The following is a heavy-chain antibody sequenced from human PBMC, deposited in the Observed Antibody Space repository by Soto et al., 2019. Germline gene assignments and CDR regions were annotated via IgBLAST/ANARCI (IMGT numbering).Heavy chain of an antibody. Sequence: SETLSLTCAVYGGSFSGYYWSWIRQPPGKGLEWIGEINHSGSTNYNPSLKSRVTISVDTSKNQFSLKLSSVTAADTAVYYCARALIVVVVADGRWFDPWGQGTLVTVSS. J-gene: IGHJ5*02. CDR2: INHSGST. CDR1: GGSFSGYY. D-gene: IGHD2-15*01. CDR3: ARALIVVVVADGRWFDP. V-gene: IGHV4-34*01.